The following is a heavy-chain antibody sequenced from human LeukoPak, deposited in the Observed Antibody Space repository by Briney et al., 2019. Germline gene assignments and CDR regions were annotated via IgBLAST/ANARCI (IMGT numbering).Heavy chain of an antibody. CDR1: GGSISSSSYY. V-gene: IGHV4-39*01. CDR2: IYYSGST. CDR3: ARKSIPGIAVAGTPNWFDP. D-gene: IGHD6-19*01. J-gene: IGHJ5*02. Sequence: PSETLSLTCTVSGGSISSSSYYWGWIRQPPGKGLEWIGSIYYSGSTYYNPSLKSRVTISVDTSKNQFSLKLSSVTAADTAVYYCARKSIPGIAVAGTPNWFDPWDQGTLVTVSS.